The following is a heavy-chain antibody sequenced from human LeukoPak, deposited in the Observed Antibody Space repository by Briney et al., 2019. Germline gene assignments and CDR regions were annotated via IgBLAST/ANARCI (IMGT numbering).Heavy chain of an antibody. V-gene: IGHV3-23*01. CDR2: ISGSGGST. CDR3: AKHRPYCSGGSCHRAFDI. CDR1: GFTLSSRA. Sequence: GGSLRLSCAVSGFTLSSRAMSWVRQAPGKGLEWVSYISGSGGSTYYADSVKGRFTISRDNSKNTLYLQMNSLRGEDVAVYYCAKHRPYCSGGSCHRAFDIWGQGTVVTVSS. D-gene: IGHD2-15*01. J-gene: IGHJ3*02.